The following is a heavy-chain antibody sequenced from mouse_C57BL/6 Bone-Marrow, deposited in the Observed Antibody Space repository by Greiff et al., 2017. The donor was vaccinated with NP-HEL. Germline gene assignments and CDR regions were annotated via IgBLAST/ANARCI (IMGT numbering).Heavy chain of an antibody. D-gene: IGHD2-4*01. J-gene: IGHJ3*01. Sequence: QVQLQQSGAELARPGASVKLSCKASGYTFTSYGISWVKQRTGQGLEWIGEIYPRSGNTYYNEKFKGKATLTADKSSSTAYMELRSLTSEDSAVYFCARNDYGKGAYWGQGTLVTVSA. V-gene: IGHV1-81*01. CDR2: IYPRSGNT. CDR3: ARNDYGKGAY. CDR1: GYTFTSYG.